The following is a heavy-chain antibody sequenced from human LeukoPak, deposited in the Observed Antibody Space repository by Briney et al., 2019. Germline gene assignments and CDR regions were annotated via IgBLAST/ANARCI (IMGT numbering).Heavy chain of an antibody. D-gene: IGHD4-17*01. CDR3: ARDMVRDYGDLSGFDY. J-gene: IGHJ4*02. V-gene: IGHV3-21*01. Sequence: GGSLRLSCAASGFTFSSYSMNWVRQAPGKGLEWVSSISSSSSYIYYADSVKGRFTISRDNAKNSLYLQMNSLRAEDTAVYYCARDMVRDYGDLSGFDYWGQGTLVTVSS. CDR2: ISSSSSYI. CDR1: GFTFSSYS.